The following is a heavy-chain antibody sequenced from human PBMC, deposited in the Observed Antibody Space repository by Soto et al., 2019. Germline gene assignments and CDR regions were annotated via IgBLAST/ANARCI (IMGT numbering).Heavy chain of an antibody. CDR3: AKLDYYYYMDV. J-gene: IGHJ6*03. Sequence: SETLSLTCTVSGGSISSYYWSWIRQPPGKGLEWIGYIYYSGSTNYNPSLKSRVTISVDTSKNQFSLKLSSVTAADTAMYYCAKLDYYYYMDVWGKGTTVTVSS. CDR2: IYYSGST. CDR1: GGSISSYY. V-gene: IGHV4-59*08.